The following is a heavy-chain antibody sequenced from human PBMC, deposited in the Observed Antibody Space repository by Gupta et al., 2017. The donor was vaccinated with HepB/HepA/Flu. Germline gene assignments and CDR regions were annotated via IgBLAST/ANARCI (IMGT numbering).Heavy chain of an antibody. D-gene: IGHD1-14*01. J-gene: IGHJ4*02. Sequence: QLQLQESGPGLVRPSETLSLTCAVSGGSISSSGYYWGWIRQPPGKGLEWIGSVYYTGTTYYKPSLKSRVTMSVETSKNQFFLKVTSVTAADTAVYYCARSFLGSSWEPHFDSWGQGTLVTGSS. CDR3: ARSFLGSSWEPHFDS. CDR2: VYYTGTT. CDR1: GGSISSSGYY. V-gene: IGHV4-39*01.